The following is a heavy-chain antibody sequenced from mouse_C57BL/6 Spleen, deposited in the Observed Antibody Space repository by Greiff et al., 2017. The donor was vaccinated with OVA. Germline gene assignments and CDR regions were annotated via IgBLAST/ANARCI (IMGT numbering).Heavy chain of an antibody. J-gene: IGHJ3*01. D-gene: IGHD1-1*01. CDR2: INPGSGGT. CDR1: GYAFTNYL. Sequence: VQLQESGAELVRPGTSVKVSCKASGYAFTNYLIEWVKQRPGQGLEWIGVINPGSGGTNYNEKFKGKATLTAEKSSSTAYMQLSSLTSEDSAVYFGARSLLRAWFAYWGQGTLVTVSA. CDR3: ARSLLRAWFAY. V-gene: IGHV1-54*01.